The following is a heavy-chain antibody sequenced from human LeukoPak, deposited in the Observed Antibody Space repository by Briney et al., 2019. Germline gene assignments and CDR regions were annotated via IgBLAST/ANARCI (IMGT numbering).Heavy chain of an antibody. CDR2: ISSSSHYT. Sequence: GGSLGLSCAASGFTFSDYYMTWIRQAPGKGLECVSYISSSSHYTNYPDSVKGRFTISRDNAKNSLYLQMNSLRAEDTAVYYCARVKVGTTNRFDYWGQGTLVTVSS. D-gene: IGHD1-26*01. J-gene: IGHJ4*02. V-gene: IGHV3-11*05. CDR3: ARVKVGTTNRFDY. CDR1: GFTFSDYY.